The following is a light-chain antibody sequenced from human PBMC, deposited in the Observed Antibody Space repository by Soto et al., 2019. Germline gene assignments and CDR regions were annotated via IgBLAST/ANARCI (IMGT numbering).Light chain of an antibody. Sequence: IQMTQAPSTLSASLGDRVTITCRASQAIDSWLAWYQQKPGEAPKLLIFTGSLLHSGVPPRFSGSGSGTDFTLTISSLQPEDFATYYCQQTLSLPPTFGQGTKVDIK. V-gene: IGKV1-12*01. CDR2: TGS. CDR1: QAIDSW. CDR3: QQTLSLPPT. J-gene: IGKJ1*01.